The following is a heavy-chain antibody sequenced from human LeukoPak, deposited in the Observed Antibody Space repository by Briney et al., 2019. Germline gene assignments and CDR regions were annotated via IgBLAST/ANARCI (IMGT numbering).Heavy chain of an antibody. CDR1: GGSISSSSYY. J-gene: IGHJ6*04. CDR2: IYYSGST. D-gene: IGHD3-3*01. CDR3: ASSLITIFGVFIPMDV. Sequence: SETLSLTCTVSGGSISSSSYYWGWIRQPPGKGLEWIGGIYYSGSTYYNPSLKSRVTISVDTSKNQLSLKLSSVTAADTAVYYCASSLITIFGVFIPMDVWGKGTTVTVSS. V-gene: IGHV4-39*07.